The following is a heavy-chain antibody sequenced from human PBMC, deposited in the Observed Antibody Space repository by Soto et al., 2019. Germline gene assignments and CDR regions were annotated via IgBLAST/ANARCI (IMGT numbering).Heavy chain of an antibody. CDR3: ARYCSGGGCYPLSMDV. J-gene: IGHJ6*02. CDR2: IYPSDSDT. CDR1: GYSFASYW. Sequence: GESLKISCKGSGYSFASYWIGWVRQMPGKGLECMGIIYPSDSDTSYNPPFQGQVTISADKSIGTAYLQWSSLKASDTGMYYCARYCSGGGCYPLSMDVWGQGTTVPVSS. V-gene: IGHV5-51*01. D-gene: IGHD2-15*01.